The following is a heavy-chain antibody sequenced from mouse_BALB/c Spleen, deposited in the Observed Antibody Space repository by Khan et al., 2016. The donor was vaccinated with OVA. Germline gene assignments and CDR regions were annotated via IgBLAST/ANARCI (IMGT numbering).Heavy chain of an antibody. CDR2: ITNGGSYT. J-gene: IGHJ3*01. D-gene: IGHD2-2*01. Sequence: EVELVESGGDLVKPGGSLKLSCAASGFTFSSYGMSWVRQTPDKRLEWVATITNGGSYTYYPDSVKGRFTISSDNAKNTLYLQMSSLKSEDTAIYYCARRGYDEAWFAYWGQGTLVTVSA. CDR3: ARRGYDEAWFAY. V-gene: IGHV5-6*01. CDR1: GFTFSSYG.